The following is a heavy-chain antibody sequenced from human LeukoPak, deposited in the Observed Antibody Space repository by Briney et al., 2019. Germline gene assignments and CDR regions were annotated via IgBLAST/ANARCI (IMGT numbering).Heavy chain of an antibody. CDR3: AGSYYYDTNDY. V-gene: IGHV3-53*01. D-gene: IGHD3-22*01. CDR2: IYSGVST. CDR1: GFTVSSNY. J-gene: IGHJ4*02. Sequence: PGGSLRLSCAASGFTVSSNYMSWVRQAPGKGLEWVSVIYSGVSTYYADSVKGRFTISRDNSKNTLYLQMNSLRAEDTAVYYCAGSYYYDTNDYWGQGTLVTVSS.